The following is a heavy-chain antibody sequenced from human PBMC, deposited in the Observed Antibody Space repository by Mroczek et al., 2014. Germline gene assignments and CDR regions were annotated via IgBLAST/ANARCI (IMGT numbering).Heavy chain of an antibody. V-gene: IGHV4-34*01. CDR1: GGSFRGYY. CDR3: ARGLKSTYCSGTSCYYYYYIDV. Sequence: QVQLQQWGAGLLKPSETLSLTCAVYGGSFRGYYWSWIRQPPGKGLEWIEEINHSGNTNYNPSLKSRVSISVDTSKNQFSLKLSSVTAADTAVYFCARGLKSTYCSGTSCYYYYYIDVWGKGATVTVSS. J-gene: IGHJ6*03. D-gene: IGHD2-2*01. CDR2: INHSGNT.